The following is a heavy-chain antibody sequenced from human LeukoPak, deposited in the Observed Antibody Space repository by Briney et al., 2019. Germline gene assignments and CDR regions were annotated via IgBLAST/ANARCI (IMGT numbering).Heavy chain of an antibody. CDR1: GGSISSGDYY. V-gene: IGHV4-30-4*08. CDR2: IYYSGST. J-gene: IGHJ3*02. Sequence: SQTLSLTCTVSGGSISSGDYYWSWIRQPPGKGLEWIGYIYYSGSTYYNPSLKSRVTTSVDTSKNQFSLKLSSVTAADTAVYYCARDPAVDAFDIWGQGTMVTVSS. CDR3: ARDPAVDAFDI.